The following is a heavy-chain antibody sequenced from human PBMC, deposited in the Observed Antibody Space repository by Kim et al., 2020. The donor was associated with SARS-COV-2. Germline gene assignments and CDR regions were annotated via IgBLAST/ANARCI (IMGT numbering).Heavy chain of an antibody. V-gene: IGHV4-59*01. D-gene: IGHD5-12*01. Sequence: SETLSLTCTVSSGSMNENYWSWIRQPPGKGLEWIGYMSDIGRTNYNPSLKSRVTISMDTSKNHFSLNLRSVTAADPGAYYCATQVALLAFDICGHGRMV. J-gene: IGHJ3*02. CDR1: SGSMNENY. CDR3: ATQVALLAFDI. CDR2: MSDIGRT.